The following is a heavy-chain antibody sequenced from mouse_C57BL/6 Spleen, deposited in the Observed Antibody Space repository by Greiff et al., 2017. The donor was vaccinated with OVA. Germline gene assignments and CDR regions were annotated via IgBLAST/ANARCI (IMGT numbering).Heavy chain of an antibody. CDR1: GFTFSSYA. CDR3: TLITTVVGEGYFDV. J-gene: IGHJ1*03. Sequence: EVKVEESGEGLVKPGGSLKLSCAASGFTFSSYAMSWVRQTPEKRLEWVAYISSGGDYIYYADTVKGRFTISRDNARNTLYLQMSSLKSEDTAMYYCTLITTVVGEGYFDVWGTGTTVTVSS. V-gene: IGHV5-9-1*02. CDR2: ISSGGDYI. D-gene: IGHD1-1*01.